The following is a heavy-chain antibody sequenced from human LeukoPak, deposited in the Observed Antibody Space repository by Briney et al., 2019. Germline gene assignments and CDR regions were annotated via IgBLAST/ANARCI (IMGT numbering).Heavy chain of an antibody. Sequence: GGSLRLSCAASGFTFSSYAMHWVRQAPGKGLEWVAVISYDGSNKYYADSVKGRFTISRDNSKNTLYLQMNSLRAEDTAVYYCARERFVVVPAPSGIRNPPDYWGQGTLVTVSS. CDR1: GFTFSSYA. J-gene: IGHJ4*02. V-gene: IGHV3-30-3*01. D-gene: IGHD2-2*01. CDR3: ARERFVVVPAPSGIRNPPDY. CDR2: ISYDGSNK.